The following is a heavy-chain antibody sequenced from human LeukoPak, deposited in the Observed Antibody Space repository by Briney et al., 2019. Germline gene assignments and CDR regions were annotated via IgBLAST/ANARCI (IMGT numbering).Heavy chain of an antibody. J-gene: IGHJ4*02. V-gene: IGHV1-24*01. CDR3: ATAKYTYYDVWSGYHAFGY. Sequence: VASVTVSRMFPGYTLSVLTMYSVRPAPRKGVGWGGGFAPEDGEAIYAQKFQGRVTMTEDTSTDTAYMELSSLRSEDTAVYYCATAKYTYYDVWSGYHAFGYWGQGTLVTVSS. CDR2: FAPEDGEA. D-gene: IGHD3-3*01. CDR1: GYTLSVLT.